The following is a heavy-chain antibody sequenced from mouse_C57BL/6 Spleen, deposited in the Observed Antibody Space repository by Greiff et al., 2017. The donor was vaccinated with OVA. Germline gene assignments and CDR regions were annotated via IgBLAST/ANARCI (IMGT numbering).Heavy chain of an antibody. CDR2: IGPGSGST. Sequence: QVQLQQSGAELVKPGASVKISCKASGYTFTDYYINWVKQRPGQGLEWIGKIGPGSGSTYYNEKFKGKATLTADKSSSTAYMQLSSLTSEDSAVYFCAKTPITTVVKRGLYYYAMDYWGQGTSVTVSS. V-gene: IGHV1-77*01. J-gene: IGHJ4*01. D-gene: IGHD1-1*01. CDR3: AKTPITTVVKRGLYYYAMDY. CDR1: GYTFTDYY.